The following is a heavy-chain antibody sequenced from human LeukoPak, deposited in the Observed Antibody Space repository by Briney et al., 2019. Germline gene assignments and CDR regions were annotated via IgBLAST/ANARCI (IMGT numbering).Heavy chain of an antibody. D-gene: IGHD3-3*01. Sequence: GASVKVSCKASGYTFTGYYMHWVRQAPGQGLEWMGWINPNSGGTNYAQKFQGRVTMTRDTSISTAYMELSRPRSDDTAVYYCARALFGVVGLWGQGTLVTVSS. V-gene: IGHV1-2*02. J-gene: IGHJ4*02. CDR2: INPNSGGT. CDR1: GYTFTGYY. CDR3: ARALFGVVGL.